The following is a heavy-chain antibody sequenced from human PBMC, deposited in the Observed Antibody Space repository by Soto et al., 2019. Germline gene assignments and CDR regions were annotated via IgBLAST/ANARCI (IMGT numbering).Heavy chain of an antibody. J-gene: IGHJ4*02. CDR2: IYYSGST. CDR1: GGSISSYY. CDR3: ARQLWFGEYY. Sequence: SETLSLTCTVSGGSISSYYWSWIRQPPGKGLEWIGYIYYSGSTNYNPSLKSRVTISVDTSKNQFSLKLSSVTAADTAVYYCARQLWFGEYYWGQGTLVTVSS. V-gene: IGHV4-59*08. D-gene: IGHD3-10*01.